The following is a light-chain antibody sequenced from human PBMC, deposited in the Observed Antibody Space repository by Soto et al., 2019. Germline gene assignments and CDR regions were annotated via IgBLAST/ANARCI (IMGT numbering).Light chain of an antibody. V-gene: IGLV2-14*01. CDR2: EVS. CDR3: SSYTSSSIDYV. J-gene: IGLJ1*01. CDR1: SSDVGGYNY. Sequence: QSALTQPASVSGSPGQSITISCTGTSSDVGGYNYVSWYQQHPGKAPKLMIYEVSNRPSGVSNRFSGSKSGNTASLTISGLQAEDEADYYYSSYTSSSIDYVFGTGTKLTV.